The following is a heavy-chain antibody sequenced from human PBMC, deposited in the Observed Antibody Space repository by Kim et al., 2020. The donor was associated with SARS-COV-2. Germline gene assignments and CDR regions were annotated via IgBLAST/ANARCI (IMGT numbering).Heavy chain of an antibody. CDR3: AKGSGILTGYYDY. J-gene: IGHJ4*02. V-gene: IGHV3-33*06. Sequence: GGSLRLSCAASGFTFSSYGMHWVRQAPGKGLEWVAVIWYDGSNKYYADSVKGRFTISRDNSKNTLYLQMNSLRAEDTAVYYCAKGSGILTGYYDYWGQGTLVTVSS. CDR1: GFTFSSYG. CDR2: IWYDGSNK. D-gene: IGHD3-9*01.